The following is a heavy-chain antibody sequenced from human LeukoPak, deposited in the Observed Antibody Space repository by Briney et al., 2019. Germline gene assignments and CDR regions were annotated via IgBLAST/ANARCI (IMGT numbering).Heavy chain of an antibody. D-gene: IGHD2-15*01. CDR3: ARYNGYCSGGSCYSLDY. CDR1: GYTFTSYG. CDR2: ISAYNGNT. J-gene: IGHJ4*02. Sequence: GASVKVSCKASGYTFTSYGISGVRQAPGQGLEWMGWISAYNGNTNYAQKLQGRVTMTTDTSTSTAYMELRSLRSDDTAVYYCARYNGYCSGGSCYSLDYWGQGTLVTVSS. V-gene: IGHV1-18*01.